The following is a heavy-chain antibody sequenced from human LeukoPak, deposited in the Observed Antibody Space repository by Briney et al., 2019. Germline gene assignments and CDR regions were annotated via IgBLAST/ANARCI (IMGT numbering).Heavy chain of an antibody. CDR3: ARGTTIAVAGIHFDY. J-gene: IGHJ4*02. CDR1: GFTFSSYW. V-gene: IGHV3-7*01. CDR2: IKQDGSEK. Sequence: GGSLRLSCAASGFTFSSYWMSWVRQAPGKGLEWVANIKQDGSEKYYVDSVKGRFTISRDNAKNSPYLQMNSLRAEDTAVYYCARGTTIAVAGIHFDYWGQGTLVTVSS. D-gene: IGHD6-19*01.